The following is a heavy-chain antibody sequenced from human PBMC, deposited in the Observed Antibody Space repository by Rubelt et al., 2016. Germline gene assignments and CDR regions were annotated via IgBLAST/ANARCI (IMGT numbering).Heavy chain of an antibody. CDR1: GYTFTSYG. CDR3: ARDLPPFRRYNWNFPLDY. D-gene: IGHD1-7*01. V-gene: IGHV1-18*01. Sequence: QVQLVQSGAEVKKPGASVKVSCKASGYTFTSYGISWVRQAPGHGLEWMGWISAYNGNTNYAQKLQGRGTMTTDTSTSTAYMERRSLRSDDTAVYYCARDLPPFRRYNWNFPLDYWGQGTLVTVSS. CDR2: ISAYNGNT. J-gene: IGHJ4*02.